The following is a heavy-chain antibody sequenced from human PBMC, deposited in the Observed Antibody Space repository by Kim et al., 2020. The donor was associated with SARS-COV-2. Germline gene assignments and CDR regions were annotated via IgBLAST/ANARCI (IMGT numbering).Heavy chain of an antibody. V-gene: IGHV3-33*01. J-gene: IGHJ5*02. Sequence: GGSLRLSCAASGFTFSSYGMHWVRQAPGKGLEWVAVIWYDGSNKYYADSVKGRFTISRDNSKNTLYLQMNSLRAEDTAVYYCARVHGSAYYYDSSGYVGNWFDPWGQGTLVTVSS. CDR1: GFTFSSYG. D-gene: IGHD3-22*01. CDR2: IWYDGSNK. CDR3: ARVHGSAYYYDSSGYVGNWFDP.